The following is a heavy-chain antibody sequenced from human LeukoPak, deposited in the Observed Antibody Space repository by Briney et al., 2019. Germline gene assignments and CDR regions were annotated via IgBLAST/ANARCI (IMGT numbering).Heavy chain of an antibody. D-gene: IGHD4-23*01. CDR1: GFTLSSYA. Sequence: GGSLRLSCAASGFTLSSYAMSWVRQAPGKGLEWVSAISGSGGSTYYADSVKGRFTISRDNSKNTLYLQMNSLRAEDTAVYYCAKERAYGGNERKFDYWGQGTLVTVSS. CDR3: AKERAYGGNERKFDY. CDR2: ISGSGGST. V-gene: IGHV3-23*01. J-gene: IGHJ4*02.